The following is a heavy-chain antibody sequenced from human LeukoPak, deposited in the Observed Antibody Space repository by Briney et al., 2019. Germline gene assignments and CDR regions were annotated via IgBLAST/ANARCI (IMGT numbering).Heavy chain of an antibody. CDR2: IRYDGSNK. V-gene: IGHV3-30*02. CDR3: AKDRNSGWYFDY. Sequence: GGSLRLSCAASGFTFSSYGMHWARQAPGKGLEWVAFIRYDGSNKYYADSVKGRFTISRDNSKNTLYLQMNSLRAEDTAVYYCAKDRNSGWYFDYWGQGTLVTVSS. CDR1: GFTFSSYG. D-gene: IGHD6-19*01. J-gene: IGHJ4*02.